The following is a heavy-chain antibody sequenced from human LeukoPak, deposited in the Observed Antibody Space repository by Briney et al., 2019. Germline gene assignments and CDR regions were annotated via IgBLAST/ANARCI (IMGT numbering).Heavy chain of an antibody. CDR2: IKSKTDGGTT. J-gene: IGHJ5*02. D-gene: IGHD6-19*01. Sequence: GGSLSLSWAASGFTFSNAWMSGVRKAPGKGLEWVGRIKSKTDGGTTDYAAPVKGRFTISRDDSKNTLYLQMNSLKTEDTAVYYCTTAEFKRIAVAGTLAWGQGTLVTVSS. V-gene: IGHV3-15*01. CDR1: GFTFSNAW. CDR3: TTAEFKRIAVAGTLA.